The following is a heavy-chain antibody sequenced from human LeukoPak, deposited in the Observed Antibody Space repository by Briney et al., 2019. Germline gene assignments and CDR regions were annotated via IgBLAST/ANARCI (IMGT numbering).Heavy chain of an antibody. CDR1: GYSFTRYW. V-gene: IGHV5-51*01. D-gene: IGHD5-24*01. CDR3: ARPRRDGYNYVQDDAFDI. Sequence: GESLKISCKGSGYSFTRYWIGWVRQMPGKGLEWIGIIYPDDSDTRYRPSFQGQVTISADKSISTAYLQWSSLKASDTAMYYCARPRRDGYNYVQDDAFDIWGQGTMVTVSS. J-gene: IGHJ3*02. CDR2: IYPDDSDT.